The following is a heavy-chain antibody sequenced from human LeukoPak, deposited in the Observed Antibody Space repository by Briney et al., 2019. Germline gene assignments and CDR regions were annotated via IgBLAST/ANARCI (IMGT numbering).Heavy chain of an antibody. CDR1: GGSISSYY. V-gene: IGHV4-4*07. D-gene: IGHD2-21*01. CDR2: IYTSGST. Sequence: SETLSLTCTVSGGSISSYYWSWIRQPAGKGLEWIGRIYTSGSTNYNPSLKSRVTMSVDTSKNQFSLKLSSVTAADTAVYYCARVVGEVIATLYYYYMDVWGKGTTVTVSS. J-gene: IGHJ6*03. CDR3: ARVVGEVIATLYYYYMDV.